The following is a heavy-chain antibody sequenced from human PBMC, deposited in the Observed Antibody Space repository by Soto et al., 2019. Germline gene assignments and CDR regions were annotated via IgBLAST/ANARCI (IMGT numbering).Heavy chain of an antibody. J-gene: IGHJ4*02. CDR1: GFTFDDYA. D-gene: IGHD3-10*01. CDR2: ISWNGDAT. Sequence: EVQLVESGGALVQPGGSLRLSCTASGFTFDDYAIHWVRQAPGKGLEWISGISWNGDATGYADSVKGRFTISRDNGKNSLYLQMNSLRTEDTAMYFCANLPLYGSGFDCWGQGTLVTVAS. CDR3: ANLPLYGSGFDC. V-gene: IGHV3-9*01.